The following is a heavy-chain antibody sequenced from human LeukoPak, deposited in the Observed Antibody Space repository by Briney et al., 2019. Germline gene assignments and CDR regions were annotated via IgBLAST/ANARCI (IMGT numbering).Heavy chain of an antibody. D-gene: IGHD6-6*01. V-gene: IGHV4-39*07. CDR1: GGSISSSSYY. Sequence: PSETLSLTCTVSGGSISSSSYYWGWIRLPPGKGLEWIGSIYYSGSTYYNPSLKSRVTISVDTSKNHFSLKVTSVTAADTAVYYCARGKLVPGEYYYYYMDVWGKGTTVTVSS. J-gene: IGHJ6*03. CDR3: ARGKLVPGEYYYYYMDV. CDR2: IYYSGST.